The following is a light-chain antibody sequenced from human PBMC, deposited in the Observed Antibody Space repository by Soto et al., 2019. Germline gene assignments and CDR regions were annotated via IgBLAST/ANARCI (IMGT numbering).Light chain of an antibody. J-gene: IGLJ2*01. CDR1: SSNIGTGYD. V-gene: IGLV1-40*01. CDR2: GYY. Sequence: QSVLTQPPSVSGAPGQRVTISCTGTSSNIGTGYDVHWYKQLPGTAPKLLIYGYYNRPSGVPDRFSGSKSGTSASLAITGLQAEDEADYYCQTYDSSLSAVVFGGGTKVTVL. CDR3: QTYDSSLSAVV.